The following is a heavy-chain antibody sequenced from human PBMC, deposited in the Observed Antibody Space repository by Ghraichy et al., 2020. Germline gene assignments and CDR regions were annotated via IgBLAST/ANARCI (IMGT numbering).Heavy chain of an antibody. V-gene: IGHV3-23*01. CDR3: AKDITMIVVARAYFQH. Sequence: GESLNISCAASGFTFSSYAMSWVRQAPGKGLEWVSAISGSGGSTYYADSVKGRFTISRDNSKNTLYLQMNSLRAEDTAVYYCAKDITMIVVARAYFQHWGQGTLVTVSS. J-gene: IGHJ1*01. D-gene: IGHD3-22*01. CDR2: ISGSGGST. CDR1: GFTFSSYA.